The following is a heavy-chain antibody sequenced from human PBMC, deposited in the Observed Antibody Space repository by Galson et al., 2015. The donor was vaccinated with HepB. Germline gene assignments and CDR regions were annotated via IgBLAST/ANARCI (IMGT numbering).Heavy chain of an antibody. D-gene: IGHD4-17*01. CDR2: VEKDSSGT. CDR3: AKQAGNLIRSWHFDY. CDR1: GLTFSAFA. V-gene: IGHV3-23*03. J-gene: IGHJ4*02. Sequence: SLRLSCAASGLTFSAFAMSWVRQAPGKGLEWVSGVEKDSSGTYYADSVKGRFTISRDNSKNTLYLQVNSLRAEDTAVYYCAKQAGNLIRSWHFDYWGQGSLVIVSS.